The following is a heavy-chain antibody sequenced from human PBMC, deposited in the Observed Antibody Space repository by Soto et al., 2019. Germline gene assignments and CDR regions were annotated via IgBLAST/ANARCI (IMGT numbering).Heavy chain of an antibody. V-gene: IGHV1-18*01. CDR1: GYTFTSYG. CDR3: ARGGRHDSSGYYLPFSGMDV. Sequence: QVQLVQSGAEVKKPGASVKVSCKASGYTFTSYGISWVRQAPGQGLEWMGWISAYNGNTNYAQKLQGRVTMTTDTATSIDYMELRSLRSDDTAVYYCARGGRHDSSGYYLPFSGMDVWGQGTTVTVSS. D-gene: IGHD3-22*01. J-gene: IGHJ6*02. CDR2: ISAYNGNT.